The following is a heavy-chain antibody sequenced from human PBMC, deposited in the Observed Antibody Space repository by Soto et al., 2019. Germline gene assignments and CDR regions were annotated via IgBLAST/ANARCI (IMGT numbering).Heavy chain of an antibody. CDR2: ISYDGSNK. D-gene: IGHD3-22*01. J-gene: IGHJ1*01. V-gene: IGHV3-30*18. Sequence: QVQLVESGGGVVQPGRSLRLSCAASGFTFSSYGMHWVRQAPGKGLEWVAVISYDGSNKYYADSVKGRFTISRDNSKNTLYLQMNSLRAEDTAVYYCAKDGDYYDSSAPQHWGQGTLVTVSS. CDR3: AKDGDYYDSSAPQH. CDR1: GFTFSSYG.